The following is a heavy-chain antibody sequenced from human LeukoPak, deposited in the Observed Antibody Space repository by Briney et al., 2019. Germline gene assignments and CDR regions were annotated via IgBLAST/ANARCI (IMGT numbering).Heavy chain of an antibody. J-gene: IGHJ4*02. V-gene: IGHV3-48*01. CDR1: GFTFSSCT. D-gene: IGHD4-17*01. CDR3: ARDSPYGDYWFNY. CDR2: ISSRSSTI. Sequence: GGSLRLSCAASGFTFSSCTMNWVRQAPGKGLEWVSYISSRSSTIYYADSVKGRFTISRDNAKNSLYLQMNSLRAEDTAVYYCARDSPYGDYWFNYWGQGTLVTVSS.